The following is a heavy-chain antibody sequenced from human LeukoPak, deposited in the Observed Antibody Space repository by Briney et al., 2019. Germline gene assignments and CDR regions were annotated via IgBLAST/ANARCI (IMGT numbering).Heavy chain of an antibody. D-gene: IGHD1-26*01. Sequence: PGGSLRLSCAASGFTVSSNYMSWVRQAPGKGLEWVSVIYSGGNTYYADSVKGRFTISRDNSKNTLYLQMNSLRAEDTAVYYCARASYPGAFDIWGQGTMVTVSS. J-gene: IGHJ3*02. CDR1: GFTVSSNY. CDR2: IYSGGNT. V-gene: IGHV3-66*01. CDR3: ARASYPGAFDI.